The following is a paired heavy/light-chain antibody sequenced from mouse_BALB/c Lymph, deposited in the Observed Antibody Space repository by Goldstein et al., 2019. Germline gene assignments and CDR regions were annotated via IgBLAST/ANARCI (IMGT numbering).Light chain of an antibody. CDR1: QSVVHDGDSY. V-gene: IGKV3-4*01. CDR2: VAS. CDR3: QQSNEDPWT. Sequence: DIVLTQSPASLAVSLGQRATISCKASQSVVHDGDSYMNWYQQKPGQPPKLLIYVASNLESGIPARFSGSGSGTDFTLNIHPVEEEDAATYYCQQSNEDPWTFGGGTKLEIK. J-gene: IGKJ1*01.
Heavy chain of an antibody. V-gene: IGHV1S81*02. D-gene: IGHD1-1*01. CDR1: GYTFTSYW. CDR3: AREEGTTVVFDY. J-gene: IGHJ2*01. CDR2: INPSNGVT. Sequence: QVQLQQPGAELVRPGVSVKLSCKASGYTFTSYWMHWIKQSPEQGLEMIGEINPSNGVTNYNEKFKNKATLTVDKSSSTAYMQLSSLTSEDSAVYYCAREEGTTVVFDYWGQGTTLTVSS.